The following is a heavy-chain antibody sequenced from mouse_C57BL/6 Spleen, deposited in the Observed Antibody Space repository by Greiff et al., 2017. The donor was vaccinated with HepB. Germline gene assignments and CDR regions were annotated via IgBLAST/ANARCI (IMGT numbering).Heavy chain of an antibody. J-gene: IGHJ1*03. CDR3: AGFYGSGSDWYFDV. V-gene: IGHV3-8*01. CDR1: GYSITSDY. Sequence: VQLQQSGPGLAKPSQTLSLTCSVTGYSITSDYWNWIRQFPGNKLEYMGFISYSGSTYYNPSIKNRIAITQDTSKNQYYLKLNSVTTEDTATYYCAGFYGSGSDWYFDVWGTGTTVTVSA. D-gene: IGHD1-1*01. CDR2: ISYSGST.